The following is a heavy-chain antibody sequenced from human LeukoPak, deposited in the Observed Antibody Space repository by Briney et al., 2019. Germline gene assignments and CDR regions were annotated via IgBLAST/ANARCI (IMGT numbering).Heavy chain of an antibody. CDR3: GSSSTNTAMVFRLDY. V-gene: IGHV1-2*02. Sequence: GASVKVSCKASGYTFTGYYIHWVRQAPGQGLEWMGWINPNSGVTNYAQKFQGRVTMTRDTSITTAYMELTRLRSDDTAVYYCGSSSTNTAMVFRLDYWGQGTLVTVSS. CDR2: INPNSGVT. D-gene: IGHD5-18*01. CDR1: GYTFTGYY. J-gene: IGHJ4*02.